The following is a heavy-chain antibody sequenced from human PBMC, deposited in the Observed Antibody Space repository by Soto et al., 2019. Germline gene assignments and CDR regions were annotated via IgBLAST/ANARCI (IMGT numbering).Heavy chain of an antibody. J-gene: IGHJ3*02. Sequence: VQLVESGGGLVQPGGSLRLSCAASGFTVSNNYMSWVRQAPGMGLEWVSVIDSGGTTYYADSVKGRFTISRDNSKNTLSLQMNSLRAEDTAVYYCARRSSNWYVAAFDIWGQGTMVTVSS. CDR3: ARRSSNWYVAAFDI. D-gene: IGHD6-13*01. CDR2: IDSGGTT. CDR1: GFTVSNNY. V-gene: IGHV3-66*04.